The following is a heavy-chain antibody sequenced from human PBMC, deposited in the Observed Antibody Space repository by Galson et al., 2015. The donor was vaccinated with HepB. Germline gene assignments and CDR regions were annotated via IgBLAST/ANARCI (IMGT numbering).Heavy chain of an antibody. J-gene: IGHJ4*02. D-gene: IGHD3-3*01. CDR3: AREGTYDFWSGYYMSSAAHPLDY. CDR2: INSDGSST. CDR1: GFTFSSYW. Sequence: SLRLSCAASGFTFSSYWMHWVRQAPGKGLVWVSRINSDGSSTSYADSVKGRFTISRDNAKNTLYLQMNSLRAEDTAVYYCAREGTYDFWSGYYMSSAAHPLDYWGQGTLVTVSS. V-gene: IGHV3-74*01.